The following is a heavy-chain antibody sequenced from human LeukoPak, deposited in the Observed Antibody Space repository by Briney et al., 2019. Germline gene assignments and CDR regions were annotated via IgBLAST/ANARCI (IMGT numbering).Heavy chain of an antibody. CDR3: AKGHDYVWGSYRPPGY. Sequence: GGSLRLSCAASGFTFSTYAMSWVRQAPGKGLEWVSAISGSGDNGDNTYYADSVKGRFTISRDKFMNTLYLQMNSLRAEDTAVYYCAKGHDYVWGSYRPPGYWGQGTLVTVSS. D-gene: IGHD3-16*02. J-gene: IGHJ4*02. CDR1: GFTFSTYA. V-gene: IGHV3-23*01. CDR2: ISGSGDNGDNT.